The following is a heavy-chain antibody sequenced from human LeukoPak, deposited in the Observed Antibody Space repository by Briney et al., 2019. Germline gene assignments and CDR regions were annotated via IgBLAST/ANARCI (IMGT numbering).Heavy chain of an antibody. CDR3: AKDRYFDWLLYFDY. CDR2: ISSSGSTI. D-gene: IGHD3-9*01. Sequence: GGSLRLSCAASGFTFSSYEMNWVRQAPGKGLEWVSYISSSGSTIYYADSVKGRFTISRDNSKNTLYLQMNSLRAEDTAVYYCAKDRYFDWLLYFDYWGQGTLVTVSS. V-gene: IGHV3-48*03. J-gene: IGHJ4*02. CDR1: GFTFSSYE.